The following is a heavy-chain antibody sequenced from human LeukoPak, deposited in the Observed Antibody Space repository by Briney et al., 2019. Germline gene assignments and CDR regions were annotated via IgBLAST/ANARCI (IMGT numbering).Heavy chain of an antibody. CDR3: ARGQVSYYYDSSGYYLLGY. Sequence: SETLSLTCAVYGGSFSGYYWSWIRQPPGKGLEWIGEINHSGSTNYNPSLKSRVTISVDTSKNQFSLKLSSVTAADTAVYYCARGQVSYYYDSSGYYLLGYWGQGTLVTVSS. D-gene: IGHD3-22*01. J-gene: IGHJ4*02. CDR2: INHSGST. V-gene: IGHV4-34*01. CDR1: GGSFSGYY.